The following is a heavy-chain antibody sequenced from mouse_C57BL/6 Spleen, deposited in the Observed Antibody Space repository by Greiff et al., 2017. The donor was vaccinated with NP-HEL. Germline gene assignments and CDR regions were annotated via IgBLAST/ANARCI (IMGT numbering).Heavy chain of an antibody. V-gene: IGHV1-26*01. CDR3: ARSGDGYYVESAMDY. Sequence: EVQLQQSGPELVKPGASVKISCKASGYTFTDYYMNWVKQSHGKSLEWIGDINPNNGGTSYNQKFKGKATLTVDKSSSTAYMERRSLTSEDSAVYYCARSGDGYYVESAMDYWGQGTSVTVSS. CDR1: GYTFTDYY. D-gene: IGHD2-3*01. J-gene: IGHJ4*01. CDR2: INPNNGGT.